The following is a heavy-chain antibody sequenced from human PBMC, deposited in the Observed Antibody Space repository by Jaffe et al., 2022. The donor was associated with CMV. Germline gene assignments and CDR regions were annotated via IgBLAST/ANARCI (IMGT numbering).Heavy chain of an antibody. J-gene: IGHJ6*03. V-gene: IGHV5-10-1*03. CDR1: GYSFTSYW. CDR3: ASTYRPYYYGSGSPMPWYYYYYMDV. CDR2: IDPSDSYT. D-gene: IGHD3-10*01. Sequence: EVQLVQSGAEVKKPGESLRISCKGSGYSFTSYWISWVRQMPGKGLEWMGRIDPSDSYTNYSPSFQGHVTISADKSISTAYLQWSSLKASDTAMYYCASTYRPYYYGSGSPMPWYYYYYMDVWGKGTTVTVSS.